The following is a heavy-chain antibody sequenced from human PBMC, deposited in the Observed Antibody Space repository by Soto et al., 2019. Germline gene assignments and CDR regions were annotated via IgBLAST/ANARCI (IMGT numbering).Heavy chain of an antibody. V-gene: IGHV4-30-2*01. Sequence: SETLSLTCAVSGGSISSGGYSWSWIRQPPGKGLEWIGYIYHSGSTYYNPSLKSRVTISVDRSKNQFSLKLSSVNAADTAVYYCARGGDSGSYGMDVWGQGTTVTVSS. J-gene: IGHJ6*02. D-gene: IGHD1-26*01. CDR1: GGSISSGGYS. CDR3: ARGGDSGSYGMDV. CDR2: IYHSGST.